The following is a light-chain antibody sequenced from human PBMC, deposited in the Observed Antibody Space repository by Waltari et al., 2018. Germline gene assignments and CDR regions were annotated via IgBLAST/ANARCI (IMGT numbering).Light chain of an antibody. J-gene: IGLJ2*01. V-gene: IGLV2-23*02. CDR1: SSDVGSYNL. Sequence: QSALTQPASVSGSPGQSITISCTGTSSDVGSYNLVSWYQQHPGKAPKAMVYDVSKRPSGGSNRFSGAKSGNTASLTIAGLQAEDEADYYCCSYAGSATLVFGGGTKLTVL. CDR3: CSYAGSATLV. CDR2: DVS.